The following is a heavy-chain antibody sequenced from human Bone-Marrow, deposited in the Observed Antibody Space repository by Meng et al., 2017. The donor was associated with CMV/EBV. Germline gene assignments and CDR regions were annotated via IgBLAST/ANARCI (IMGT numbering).Heavy chain of an antibody. Sequence: ASVKVSCKASGYTFTSYGISWVRQAPGQGLEWMGIINPSGGSTSYAQKFQGRVTMTRDTSTSTVYMELSSLRSEDTAVYYCARDQSSLFDYWGQGTLVTVSS. CDR1: GYTFTSYG. V-gene: IGHV1-46*01. J-gene: IGHJ4*02. CDR3: ARDQSSLFDY. CDR2: INPSGGST.